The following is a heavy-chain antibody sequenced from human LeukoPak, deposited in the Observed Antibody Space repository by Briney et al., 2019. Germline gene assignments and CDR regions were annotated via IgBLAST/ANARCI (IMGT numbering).Heavy chain of an antibody. J-gene: IGHJ4*02. CDR2: INPSGGST. CDR3: AREGQQQLPSD. Sequence: ASVKVSCKASGGTFSNYAISWVRQAPGQGLEWMGIINPSGGSTSYAQKFQGRVTMTRDTSTSTVYMELSSLRSEDTAVYYCAREGQQQLPSDWGQGTLVTVSS. CDR1: GGTFSNYA. V-gene: IGHV1-46*01. D-gene: IGHD6-13*01.